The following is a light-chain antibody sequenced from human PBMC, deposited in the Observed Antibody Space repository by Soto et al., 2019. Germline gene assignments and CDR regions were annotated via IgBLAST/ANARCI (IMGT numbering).Light chain of an antibody. CDR3: QQYKDNPWT. V-gene: IGKV1-5*03. CDR2: KAS. J-gene: IGKJ1*01. Sequence: DIQMTQSPSTLSASVGDRVTFACRASHSIVEWLAWYQQKPGKAPKLLIYKASNLESGVPSRFGGSGSGSEFTLTISNLQPDDFATYYCQQYKDNPWTLGQGTKVDIK. CDR1: HSIVEW.